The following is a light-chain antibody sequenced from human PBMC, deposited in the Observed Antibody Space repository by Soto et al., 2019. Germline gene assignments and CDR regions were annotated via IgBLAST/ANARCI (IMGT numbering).Light chain of an antibody. CDR2: EVS. J-gene: IGLJ2*01. Sequence: QSALTQPASVSGSPGQSITISCTGTSNDVGGYNYVSWYQQHPGKAPKLMIYEVSNRPSGVPNRFSGSKSGNTASLTISGLQAEDEDDYYCSSYTSSSTVVFGGGTQLTVL. CDR1: SNDVGGYNY. V-gene: IGLV2-14*01. CDR3: SSYTSSSTVV.